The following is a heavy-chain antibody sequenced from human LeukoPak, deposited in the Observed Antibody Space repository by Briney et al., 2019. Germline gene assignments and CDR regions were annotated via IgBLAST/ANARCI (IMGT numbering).Heavy chain of an antibody. Sequence: PGGSLRLSCAASGFTFSSTWMSWVRQAPGKGLEWVGNIQPDGSEGYPVDSVKGRFTISRDNAKNSLYLQMSSLRAEDTAVYYCTRVEETATTAAIIRKYSYYYYYMDVWGKGNTVTVSS. J-gene: IGHJ6*03. CDR1: GFTFSSTW. V-gene: IGHV3-7*01. D-gene: IGHD4-11*01. CDR2: IQPDGSEG. CDR3: TRVEETATTAAIIRKYSYYYYYMDV.